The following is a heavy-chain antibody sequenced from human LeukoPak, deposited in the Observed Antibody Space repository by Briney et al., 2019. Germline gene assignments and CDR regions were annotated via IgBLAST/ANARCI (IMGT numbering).Heavy chain of an antibody. CDR3: ARGLKDRRYCSSTSCARGGFDY. CDR1: GGSFSGYY. CDR2: INHSGST. V-gene: IGHV4-34*01. D-gene: IGHD2-2*01. Sequence: PSETLSLTCTVYGGSFSGYYWSWIRQPPGKGLEWIGEINHSGSTNYNPSLKSRVTISVDTSKNQFSLKLSSVTAADTAVYYCARGLKDRRYCSSTSCARGGFDYWGQGTLVTVSS. J-gene: IGHJ4*02.